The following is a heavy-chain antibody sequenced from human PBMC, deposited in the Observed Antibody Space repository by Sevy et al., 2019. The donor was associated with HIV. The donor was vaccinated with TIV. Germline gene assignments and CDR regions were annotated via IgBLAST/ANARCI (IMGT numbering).Heavy chain of an antibody. CDR3: ARAVDYYDSGGLYY. V-gene: IGHV3-21*05. J-gene: IGHJ4*02. D-gene: IGHD3-22*01. Sequence: GGSLRLSCAASGFTFSDYDMNWVRQAPGKGLEWVSFIGSRSSYIYYADSLKGRVTISRDNANNSLFLQMNSRRAEDTAVYYCARAVDYYDSGGLYYWGQGALVTVSS. CDR1: GFTFSDYD. CDR2: IGSRSSYI.